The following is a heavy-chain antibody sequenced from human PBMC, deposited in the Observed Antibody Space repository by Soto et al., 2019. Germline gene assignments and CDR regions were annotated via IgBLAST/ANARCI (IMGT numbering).Heavy chain of an antibody. Sequence: QLQLQESGPGLVKPSETLSLTCTVSGGSISSSSYYWGWIRQPPGKGLEWIGSIYDSGSTYYNPSLMSRVTISVDTSKSQFSLKLSSVTAADTAVYYCARHREYSDILTGYYVIFDYWGQGTLVTVSS. CDR2: IYDSGST. V-gene: IGHV4-39*01. CDR3: ARHREYSDILTGYYVIFDY. D-gene: IGHD3-9*01. CDR1: GGSISSSSYY. J-gene: IGHJ4*02.